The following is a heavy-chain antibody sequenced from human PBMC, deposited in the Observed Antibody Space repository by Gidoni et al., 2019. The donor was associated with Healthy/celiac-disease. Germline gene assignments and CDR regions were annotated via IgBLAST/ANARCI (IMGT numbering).Heavy chain of an antibody. V-gene: IGHV3-30*04. D-gene: IGHD2-21*02. CDR2: ISYDGSNK. CDR1: GFTFSRYA. J-gene: IGHJ6*02. Sequence: QVQLVESGGGVVQPGRSLRLSCAASGFTFSRYAMHWVRQAPGKGLEWVAVISYDGSNKYYADSVKGRFTISRDNSKNTLYLQMNSLRAEDTAVYYCAREGAYCGGDCYGYYYGMDVWGQGTTVTVSS. CDR3: AREGAYCGGDCYGYYYGMDV.